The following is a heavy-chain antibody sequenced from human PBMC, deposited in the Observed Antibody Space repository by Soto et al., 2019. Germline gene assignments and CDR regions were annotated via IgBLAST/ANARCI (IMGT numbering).Heavy chain of an antibody. D-gene: IGHD6-6*01. CDR1: GGTFSNSA. V-gene: IGHV1-69*13. J-gene: IGHJ4*02. CDR2: IIPIFTTT. Sequence: ASVKVSCKASGGTFSNSAIAWVRQAPGQGLEWLGMIIPIFTTTNYAQKFKDRLTISADGSTSTAYMELSGLKSEDTAVYFCARPSGLLGQYSALVDYWGQGTLVTVSS. CDR3: ARPSGLLGQYSALVDY.